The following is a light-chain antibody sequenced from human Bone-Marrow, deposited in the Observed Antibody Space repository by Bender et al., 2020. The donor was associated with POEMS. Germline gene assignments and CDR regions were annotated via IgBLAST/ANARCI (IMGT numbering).Light chain of an antibody. CDR3: QVWDSRSDHHV. J-gene: IGLJ1*01. Sequence: SYVLTQPPSVSVAPGKTARITCGGDNIGSKSVHWYQQKPGQAPVLVVYADSDRPSGIPERFSGSNSGNTATLTISRVEAGDEADYYCQVWDSRSDHHVFGTGTKVTVL. CDR2: ADS. CDR1: NIGSKS. V-gene: IGLV3-21*03.